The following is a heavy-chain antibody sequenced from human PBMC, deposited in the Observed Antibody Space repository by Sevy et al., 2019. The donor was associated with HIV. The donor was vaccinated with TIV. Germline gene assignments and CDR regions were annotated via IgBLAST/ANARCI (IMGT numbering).Heavy chain of an antibody. CDR3: ARDFTIFGVVYGTDV. D-gene: IGHD3-3*01. J-gene: IGHJ6*02. CDR1: GYTFTSYG. CDR2: ISAYNGNT. V-gene: IGHV1-18*01. Sequence: ASVKVSCKASGYTFTSYGISWVRQAPGQGLEWMGWISAYNGNTNYPQKLQGRVTMTTDTSTSTAYMELRSLRSDDTAVYYCARDFTIFGVVYGTDVWGQGTTVTVSS.